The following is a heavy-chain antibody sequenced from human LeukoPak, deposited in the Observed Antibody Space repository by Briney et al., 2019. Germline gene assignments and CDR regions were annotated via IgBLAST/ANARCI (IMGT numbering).Heavy chain of an antibody. CDR2: ITSSGGDT. CDR3: AKRIATNYGHFDY. CDR1: GFTLSNYA. J-gene: IGHJ4*02. Sequence: GGSLRLSCAASGFTLSNYAMSWVRQAPGKGLEWVSAITSSGGDTYYADSVKGRFTISRDNSRNTLDLQMSSLTAEDTALYYCAKRIATNYGHFDYWGQGTLVTVSS. V-gene: IGHV3-23*01. D-gene: IGHD3-10*01.